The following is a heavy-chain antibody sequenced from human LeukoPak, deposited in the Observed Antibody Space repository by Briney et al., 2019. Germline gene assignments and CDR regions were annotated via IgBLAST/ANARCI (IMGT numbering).Heavy chain of an antibody. CDR2: ISSSSSYI. D-gene: IGHD4-11*01. V-gene: IGHV3-21*01. CDR3: ARDPGSLDSNSIPDY. Sequence: GGSLRLSCAASGFTFSNFWLHWVRQAPGKGLEWVSSISSSSSYIYYADSVKGRFTISRDNAKNSLYLQMNSLRAEDTAVYYCARDPGSLDSNSIPDYWGQGTLVTVSS. J-gene: IGHJ4*02. CDR1: GFTFSNFW.